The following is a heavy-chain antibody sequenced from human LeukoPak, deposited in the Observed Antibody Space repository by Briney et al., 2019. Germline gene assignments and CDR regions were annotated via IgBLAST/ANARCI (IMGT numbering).Heavy chain of an antibody. J-gene: IGHJ2*01. CDR1: GGPISSYY. D-gene: IGHD3-3*01. V-gene: IGHV4-59*08. CDR3: ARHRQHQLTIFGLFDL. CDR2: IYYSGST. Sequence: SETLSLTCTVSGGPISSYYWSWIRQPPGKGLEWIGYIYYSGSTNYNPSLKSRVTISVDTSKNQFSLKLSSVTAADTAVYYCARHRQHQLTIFGLFDLWGRGTLVTVSS.